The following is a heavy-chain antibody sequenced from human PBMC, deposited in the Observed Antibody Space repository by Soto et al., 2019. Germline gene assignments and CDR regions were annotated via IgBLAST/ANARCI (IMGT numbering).Heavy chain of an antibody. V-gene: IGHV3-11*01. J-gene: IGHJ5*02. CDR3: ARGAYSSGWYWFDP. CDR2: ITGNDNTI. CDR1: GFTFSDYY. Sequence: GGSLRLSCGASGFTFSDYYMAWIRQAPGKGLEWVSYITGNDNTIYYADSVKGRFTISRDNAKNSLSLQMNSLRAEDTAVYYCARGAYSSGWYWFDPWGQGTLVTVSS. D-gene: IGHD6-19*01.